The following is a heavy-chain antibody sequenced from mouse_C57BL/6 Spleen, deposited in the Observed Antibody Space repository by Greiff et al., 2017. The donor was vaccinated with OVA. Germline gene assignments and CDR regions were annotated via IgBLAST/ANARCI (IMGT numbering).Heavy chain of an antibody. Sequence: VQLQQSGPELVKPGASVKMSCKASGYTFTDYNMHWVKQSHGKSLEWIGYINPNNGGTSYNQKFKGKATLTVNKYSSTAYMELRSLTSEDSAVYDCARGGYYGNYVYAMDYWGQGTSVTVSS. CDR3: ARGGYYGNYVYAMDY. V-gene: IGHV1-22*01. D-gene: IGHD2-1*01. CDR2: INPNNGGT. CDR1: GYTFTDYN. J-gene: IGHJ4*01.